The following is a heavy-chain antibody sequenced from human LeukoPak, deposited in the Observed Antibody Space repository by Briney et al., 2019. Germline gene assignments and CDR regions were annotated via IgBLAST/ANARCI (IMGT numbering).Heavy chain of an antibody. Sequence: ASVKVSCKASGYTFTSYGISWVRQAPGQGLEWMGWINPNSGGTNYAQKFQGRVTMTRDTSISTAYMELSRLRSDDTAVYYCAKGLVVVPAVFAYWGQGTLVTVSS. J-gene: IGHJ4*02. D-gene: IGHD2-2*01. CDR1: GYTFTSYG. V-gene: IGHV1-2*02. CDR3: AKGLVVVPAVFAY. CDR2: INPNSGGT.